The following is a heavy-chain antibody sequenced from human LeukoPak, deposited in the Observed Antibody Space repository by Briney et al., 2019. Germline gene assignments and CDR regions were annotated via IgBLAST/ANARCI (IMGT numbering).Heavy chain of an antibody. Sequence: GGSLRLSCAASGFTFSSYGMHWVRQAPGKGLEWVSSISGNGDSTNYADSVKGRFTISRDNSKNTLYLQKNSLRAEDTAVYYCAKGSDDSSGYYYRYYYYYLDVWGKGTTVTVSS. CDR2: ISGNGDST. V-gene: IGHV3-23*01. J-gene: IGHJ6*03. CDR3: AKGSDDSSGYYYRYYYYYLDV. CDR1: GFTFSSYG. D-gene: IGHD3-22*01.